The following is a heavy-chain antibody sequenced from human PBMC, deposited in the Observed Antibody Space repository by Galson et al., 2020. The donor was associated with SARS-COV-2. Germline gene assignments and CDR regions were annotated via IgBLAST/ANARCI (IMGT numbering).Heavy chain of an antibody. Sequence: GESLKISCAASGFIVSSDHMSLVRQAPGKGLEWVALIYSDGTTFYPDTVKGRFTISRDNSKNTVYLHMNSLRAEDTAVYHCCRNDWFDPWGQGTLVTVSS. CDR1: GFIVSSDH. CDR2: IYSDGTT. CDR3: CRNDWFDP. V-gene: IGHV3-66*01. J-gene: IGHJ5*02. D-gene: IGHD1-1*01.